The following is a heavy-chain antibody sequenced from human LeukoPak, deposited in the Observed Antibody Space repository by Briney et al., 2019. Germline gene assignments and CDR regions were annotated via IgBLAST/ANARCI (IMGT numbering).Heavy chain of an antibody. Sequence: SETLSLTCTVSGGSISSSSYYWGWIRQPPGKGLEWIGSVYYSGSTYYNPSLKSRVTISVDTSKNQFSLKLSSVTAADTAVYYCARSLPTYYYDSSGYYFGYWGQGTLVTVSS. V-gene: IGHV4-39*07. CDR3: ARSLPTYYYDSSGYYFGY. J-gene: IGHJ4*02. D-gene: IGHD3-22*01. CDR2: VYYSGST. CDR1: GGSISSSSYY.